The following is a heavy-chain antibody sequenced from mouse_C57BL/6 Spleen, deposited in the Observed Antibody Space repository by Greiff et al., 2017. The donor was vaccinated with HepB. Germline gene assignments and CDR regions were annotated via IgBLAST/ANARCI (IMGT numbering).Heavy chain of an antibody. V-gene: IGHV1-55*01. Sequence: VKLQQPGAELVKPGASVKMSCKASGYTFTSYWITWVKQRPGQGLEWIGDIYPGSGSTNYNEKFKSKATLTVDTSSSTAYMQLSSLTSEDSAVYYCARKGFTTVVADYWGQGTTLTVSS. CDR2: IYPGSGST. J-gene: IGHJ2*01. D-gene: IGHD1-1*01. CDR1: GYTFTSYW. CDR3: ARKGFTTVVADY.